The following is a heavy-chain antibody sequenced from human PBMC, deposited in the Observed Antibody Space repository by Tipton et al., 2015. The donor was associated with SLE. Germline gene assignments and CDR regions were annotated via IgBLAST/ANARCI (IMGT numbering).Heavy chain of an antibody. Sequence: TLSLTCTVSGGSISSHYWSWIRQPPGKGLEWIGYIYYSGSTYYNPSLKSRVTISVDRSKNQFSLKLSSVTAADTAVYYCARDLRRAGPDAFDIWGQGTMVTVSS. V-gene: IGHV4-59*11. CDR3: ARDLRRAGPDAFDI. D-gene: IGHD5-24*01. J-gene: IGHJ3*02. CDR1: GGSISSHY. CDR2: IYYSGST.